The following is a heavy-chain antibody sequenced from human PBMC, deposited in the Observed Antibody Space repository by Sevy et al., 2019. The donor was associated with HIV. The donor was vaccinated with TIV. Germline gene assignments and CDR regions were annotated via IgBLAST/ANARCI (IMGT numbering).Heavy chain of an antibody. CDR3: VRAGGTFDSYWYFDL. CDR1: GFTFTDYD. D-gene: IGHD1-26*01. CDR2: ISPVDDT. J-gene: IGHJ2*01. V-gene: IGHV3-13*01. Sequence: GGSLRLSCAASGFTFTDYDMHRVRQGSGRGLEWVSGISPVDDTNYPDFLKGRFTISRENAKKSLFLQINSLRAEDTAVYYCVRAGGTFDSYWYFDLWGRGTLVTVSS.